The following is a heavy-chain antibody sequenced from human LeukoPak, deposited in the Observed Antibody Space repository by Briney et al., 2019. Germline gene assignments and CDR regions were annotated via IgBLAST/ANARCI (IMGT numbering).Heavy chain of an antibody. D-gene: IGHD3-3*01. CDR1: GFTFSSYG. V-gene: IGHV3-33*01. CDR3: ARGGTYYDFWSGYSYYYGMDV. CDR2: IWYDGSNK. J-gene: IGHJ6*02. Sequence: PGGSLRLSCAASGFTFSSYGMHWVRQAPGKGLEWVAVIWYDGSNKYYEGSVKGRFTIARDNSKNTLYLQMNSLRAEDTAVYYCARGGTYYDFWSGYSYYYGMDVWGQGTTVTVSS.